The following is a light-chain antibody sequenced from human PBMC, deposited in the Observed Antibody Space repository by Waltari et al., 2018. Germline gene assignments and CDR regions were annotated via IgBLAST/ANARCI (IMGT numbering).Light chain of an antibody. V-gene: IGKV3-15*01. Sequence: ILMPQSPGTLSVSPGERASLSCRASERISSSYLAWYQQKGGQPPRLLIYFTSTRAAGVPARFSGSGSGTEFTLTISSLQSEDFAVYYCQQYNTWPYTFGQGTKIEIK. CDR1: ERISSSY. J-gene: IGKJ2*01. CDR3: QQYNTWPYT. CDR2: FTS.